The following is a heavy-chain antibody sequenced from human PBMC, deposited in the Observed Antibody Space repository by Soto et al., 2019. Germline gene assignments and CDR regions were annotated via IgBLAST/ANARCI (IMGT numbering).Heavy chain of an antibody. J-gene: IGHJ6*03. V-gene: IGHV3-72*01. CDR2: IRNKANSYTA. CDR1: GFTFSDHY. D-gene: IGHD4-4*01. CDR3: ARVLITVTDDYYSYMDV. Sequence: GVLRLSCAASGFTFSDHYMDWVRQAPGEGLEWVGRIRNKANSYTAEYAASVKGRFTISRDDADNSVYLQMNSLQTDDTAVYYCARVLITVTDDYYSYMDVWGKGTTVTVSS.